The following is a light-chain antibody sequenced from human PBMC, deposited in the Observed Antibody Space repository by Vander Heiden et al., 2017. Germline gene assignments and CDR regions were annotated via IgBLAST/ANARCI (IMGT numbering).Light chain of an antibody. Sequence: EIVMTQSPATLSVSPGERATLSCRASQSVSSNLAWYQQKPGQAPRLLIYGASTRATGIPARFSGSGSGTEFTLTISSLQSEDFAVYYCQQDNNWFPAFGQGTKVEIK. CDR2: GAS. V-gene: IGKV3-15*01. CDR3: QQDNNWFPA. CDR1: QSVSSN. J-gene: IGKJ1*01.